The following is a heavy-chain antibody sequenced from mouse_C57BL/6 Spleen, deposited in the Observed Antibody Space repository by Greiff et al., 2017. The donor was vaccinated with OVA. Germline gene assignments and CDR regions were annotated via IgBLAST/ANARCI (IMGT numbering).Heavy chain of an antibody. CDR3: TRHPPGSSYAY. D-gene: IGHD1-1*01. CDR2: IDPETGGT. V-gene: IGHV1-15*01. J-gene: IGHJ3*01. Sequence: VKLQESGAELVRPGASVTLSCKASGYTFTDYEMHWVKQTPVHGLEWIGAIDPETGGTAYNQKFKGKAILTADKSSSTAYMELRSLTSEDSAVYYCTRHPPGSSYAYWGQGTLVTVSA. CDR1: GYTFTDYE.